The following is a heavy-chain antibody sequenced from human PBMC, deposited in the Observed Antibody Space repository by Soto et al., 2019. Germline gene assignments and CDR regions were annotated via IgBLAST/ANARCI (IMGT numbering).Heavy chain of an antibody. CDR3: ATWHEREHAYDV. CDR1: GLTVSGKKY. J-gene: IGHJ3*01. D-gene: IGHD1-1*01. CDR2: LYDVDGS. V-gene: IGHV3-53*01. Sequence: GGSLRLSCAASGLTVSGKKYVAWVRQAPGKGPEWVSVLYDVDGSFYSDSVKGRFTTSSGSSKTTVYLQMNDLRPADTAVYYCATWHEREHAYDVWGQGTTVTVSS.